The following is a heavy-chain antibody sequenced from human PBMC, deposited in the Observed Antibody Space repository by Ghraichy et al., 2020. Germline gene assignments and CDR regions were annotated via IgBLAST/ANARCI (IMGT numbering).Heavy chain of an antibody. V-gene: IGHV4-34*01. CDR3: ARLVLPSIAGGDY. D-gene: IGHD6-6*01. CDR2: INHSGST. J-gene: IGHJ4*02. Sequence: SETLSLTCAVYGGSFSGYYWSWIRQPPGKGLEWIGEINHSGSTNYNPSLKSRVTISVDTSKNQFSLKLSSVTAADTAVYYCARLVLPSIAGGDYWGQGTLVTVSS. CDR1: GGSFSGYY.